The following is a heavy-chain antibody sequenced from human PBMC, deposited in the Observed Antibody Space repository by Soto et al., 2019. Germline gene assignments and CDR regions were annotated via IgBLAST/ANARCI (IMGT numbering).Heavy chain of an antibody. CDR1: GFTFSSYA. V-gene: IGHV3-23*01. Sequence: GGSLRLSCAASGFTFSSYAMSWVRQAPGKGLEWVSAISGSGGSTYYADSVKGRFTISRDNSKNTLYLQMNSLRAEDTAVYYCAKMGILRYFDWPRIDYWGQGTLVTLAS. D-gene: IGHD3-9*01. CDR2: ISGSGGST. CDR3: AKMGILRYFDWPRIDY. J-gene: IGHJ4*02.